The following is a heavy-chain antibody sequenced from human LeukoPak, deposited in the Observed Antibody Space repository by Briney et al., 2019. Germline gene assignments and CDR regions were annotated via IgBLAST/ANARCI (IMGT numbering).Heavy chain of an antibody. D-gene: IGHD3-9*01. CDR3: ARAGRYFDWLRGHDAFDI. Sequence: PSQTLSLTCTVSGDSISSGSYYWSWIRQPAGEGLEWIRRIYTSGSTNYNPSLKSRVTISVDTSKNQFSLKLSSVTAADTAVYYWARAGRYFDWLRGHDAFDIWGQGTMVTVSS. CDR2: IYTSGST. CDR1: GDSISSGSYY. J-gene: IGHJ3*02. V-gene: IGHV4-61*02.